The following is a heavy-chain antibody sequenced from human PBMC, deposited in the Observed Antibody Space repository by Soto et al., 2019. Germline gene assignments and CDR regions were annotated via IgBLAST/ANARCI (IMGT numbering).Heavy chain of an antibody. D-gene: IGHD3-3*01. CDR1: GGSISSGDYY. CDR2: IYYSGST. J-gene: IGHJ6*02. V-gene: IGHV4-30-4*01. Sequence: PSETLCLTCSVAGGSISSGDYYGSWIRQPPGKGLEWIGYIYYSGSTYYNPSLKSRVTISVDTSKNQFSPKLSSVTAADTAVYYCARERRITIFGVDQPLRDYGMDVWGQGTTVTVSS. CDR3: ARERRITIFGVDQPLRDYGMDV.